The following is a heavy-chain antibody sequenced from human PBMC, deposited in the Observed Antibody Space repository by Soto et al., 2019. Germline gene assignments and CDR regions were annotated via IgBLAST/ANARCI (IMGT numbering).Heavy chain of an antibody. CDR3: ARERTVAGNDY. CDR1: GYTFTSYE. D-gene: IGHD6-19*01. J-gene: IGHJ4*02. V-gene: IGHV1-8*01. CDR2: MNPNSGNT. Sequence: SVKVSCKASGYTFTSYESNWVRHATGQGLEWMGWMNPNSGNTGYAQKFQGRVTMTRNTSISTAYMELSSLRSEDTAVYYCARERTVAGNDYWGQGTLVTVSS.